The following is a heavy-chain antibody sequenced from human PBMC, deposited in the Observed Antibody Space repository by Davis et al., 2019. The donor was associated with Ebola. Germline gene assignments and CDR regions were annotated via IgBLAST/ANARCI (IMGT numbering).Heavy chain of an antibody. CDR3: AREEHTGTIDY. CDR1: GGSISSSY. V-gene: IGHV4-59*01. D-gene: IGHD1-7*01. J-gene: IGHJ4*02. Sequence: SETLSLTCTVSGGSISSSYWSWIRQPPGKGLEWIGYIYYSGSTNYNPSLKSRVTISVDTSKNQFSLKLSSVTAADTAVYYCAREEHTGTIDYWGQGTLVTVSS. CDR2: IYYSGST.